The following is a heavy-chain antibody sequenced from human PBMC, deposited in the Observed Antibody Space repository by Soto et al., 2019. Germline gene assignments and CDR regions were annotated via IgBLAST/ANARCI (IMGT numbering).Heavy chain of an antibody. J-gene: IGHJ1*01. V-gene: IGHV3-30*18. Sequence: GGSLRLSCAASGFTFSSYGMHWVRQAPGKGLEWVAVISYDGSNKYYADSVKGRFTISRDNSKNTLYLQMNSLRAEDTAAYYCAKLAVSSRFSGWSQHWGQGTLVTVSS. CDR2: ISYDGSNK. CDR1: GFTFSSYG. CDR3: AKLAVSSRFSGWSQH. D-gene: IGHD2-15*01.